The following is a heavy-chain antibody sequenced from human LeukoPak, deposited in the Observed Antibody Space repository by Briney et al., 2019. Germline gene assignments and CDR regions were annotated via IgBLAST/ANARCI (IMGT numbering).Heavy chain of an antibody. J-gene: IGHJ4*02. CDR1: GFTFDDYG. V-gene: IGHV3-20*04. CDR2: INWNGGST. Sequence: GGSLRLSCAASGFTFDDYGMSWVRQAPGKGLEWVSGINWNGGSTGYADSVKGRFTISRDNSKNTLYLQMNSLRAEDTAVYYCAKDGGGSFDFDYWGQGTLVTVSS. CDR3: AKDGGGSFDFDY. D-gene: IGHD1-26*01.